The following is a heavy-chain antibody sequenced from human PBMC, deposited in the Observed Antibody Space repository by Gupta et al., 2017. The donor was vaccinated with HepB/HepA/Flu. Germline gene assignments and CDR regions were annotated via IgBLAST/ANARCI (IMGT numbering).Heavy chain of an antibody. V-gene: IGHV4-59*01. J-gene: IGHJ5*02. CDR2: FHNSGTT. CDR3: ARGHWELRP. D-gene: IGHD3-10*01. CDR1: GGSISGYS. Sequence: QVQLQESGPGLVKPSETLSLTCTVPGGSISGYSWTWIRQPPGRGLEWIGYFHNSGTTNYNPSLKSRVSMSVDKSKNQFSLILKSVTTADTACYFCARGHWELRPWGQGTLVIVSS.